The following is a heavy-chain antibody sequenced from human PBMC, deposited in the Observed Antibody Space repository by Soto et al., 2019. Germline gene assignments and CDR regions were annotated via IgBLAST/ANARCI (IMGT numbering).Heavy chain of an antibody. CDR3: ARDHSLYFFDY. D-gene: IGHD5-18*01. J-gene: IGHJ4*02. CDR2: IHPNSGGT. Sequence: QVQLVQSGAEVKKPGASVKVSCKASGYTFTGDYIHWVRQAPGQGLEWMGWIHPNSGGTNYAQKFQGRVTMTRDTSISTAYMELSRLLSDDTAAYYCARDHSLYFFDYWGQGTLVTVSS. V-gene: IGHV1-2*02. CDR1: GYTFTGDY.